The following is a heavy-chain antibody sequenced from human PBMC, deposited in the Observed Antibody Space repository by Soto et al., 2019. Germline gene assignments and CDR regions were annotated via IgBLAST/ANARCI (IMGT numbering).Heavy chain of an antibody. J-gene: IGHJ4*02. D-gene: IGHD3-16*01. CDR3: ARAPSVGDYFDY. CDR1: GFTFSSYG. Sequence: QVQLVESGGGVVQPGRSLRLSCAASGFTFSSYGMHWVRQAPGKGLEWVAVIWYDGSNKYYADSVKGRFTISRDNSKNTLDLQMNSLRAEDTAVYYCARAPSVGDYFDYWGQGTLVTVSS. V-gene: IGHV3-33*01. CDR2: IWYDGSNK.